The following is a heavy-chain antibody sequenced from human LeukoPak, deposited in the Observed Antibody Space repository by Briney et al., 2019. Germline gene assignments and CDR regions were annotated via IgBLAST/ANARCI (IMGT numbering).Heavy chain of an antibody. D-gene: IGHD6-13*01. J-gene: IGHJ4*02. CDR2: INHSGST. CDR3: ARERAGYSIDRYFDY. Sequence: PSETLSLTCTVSGGSISSRSYYWGWIRQPPGKGLEWIGEINHSGSTNYNPSLKSRVTMSVDTSKNQFSLKLSSVTAADTAVYYCARERAGYSIDRYFDYWGQGTLVTVSS. CDR1: GGSISSRSYY. V-gene: IGHV4-39*07.